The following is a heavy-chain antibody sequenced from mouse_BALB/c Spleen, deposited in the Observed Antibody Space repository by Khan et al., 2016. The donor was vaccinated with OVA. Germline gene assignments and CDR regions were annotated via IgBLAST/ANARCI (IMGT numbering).Heavy chain of an antibody. J-gene: IGHJ4*01. CDR2: IWRGGST. CDR3: AKSDYDVYYYAMDY. D-gene: IGHD2-4*01. CDR1: GFSLTSYG. Sequence: QVQLKESGPSLVQPSQSLSITCTVSGFSLTSYGVHWVRQSPGKGLEWLGVIWRGGSTDYNAAFMSRLSITKDNSKSQVFCKMNSLQADDTAIYYCAKSDYDVYYYAMDYWGQGTSVTVSS. V-gene: IGHV2-5-1*01.